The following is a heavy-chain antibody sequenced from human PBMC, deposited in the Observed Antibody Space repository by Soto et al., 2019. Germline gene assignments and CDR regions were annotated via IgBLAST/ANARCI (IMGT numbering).Heavy chain of an antibody. CDR3: ARASTYYYDSSGYLGIDY. CDR2: IWYDGSNK. J-gene: IGHJ4*02. Sequence: QVQLVESGGGVVQPGRSLRLSCAASGFTFSSYGMHWVRQAPGKGLEWAAVIWYDGSNKYYADSVKGRFTISRDNSKNTLYLQMNSLRAEDTAVYYCARASTYYYDSSGYLGIDYWGQGTLVTVSS. D-gene: IGHD3-22*01. CDR1: GFTFSSYG. V-gene: IGHV3-33*01.